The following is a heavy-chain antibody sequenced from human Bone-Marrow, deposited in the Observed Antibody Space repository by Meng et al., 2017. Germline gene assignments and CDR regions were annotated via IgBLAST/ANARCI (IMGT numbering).Heavy chain of an antibody. Sequence: GGSLRLSCAASGFTFSSYSMNWVRQAPGKGLEWVAVISYDGSNKYYADSVKGRFTISRDNSKNTLYLQMNSLRAEDTVVYYCARDHYSSGWYGVLGYWGQGTLVTVSS. D-gene: IGHD6-19*01. CDR3: ARDHYSSGWYGVLGY. CDR2: ISYDGSNK. CDR1: GFTFSSYS. V-gene: IGHV3-30*03. J-gene: IGHJ4*02.